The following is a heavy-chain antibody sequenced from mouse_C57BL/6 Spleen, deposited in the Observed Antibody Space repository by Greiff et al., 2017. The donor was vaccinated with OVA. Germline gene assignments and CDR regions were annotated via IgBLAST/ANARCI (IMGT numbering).Heavy chain of an antibody. Sequence: DVKLVESGGGLVKPGGSLKLSCAASGFTFSDYGMHWVRQAPEKGLEWVAYISSGSSTIYYAGTVKGRFTISSDNAKNTLFLQMTSLRTEDTARYYCARIDYDEAWFAYWGQGTLVTVSA. D-gene: IGHD2-4*01. J-gene: IGHJ3*01. CDR3: ARIDYDEAWFAY. CDR1: GFTFSDYG. CDR2: ISSGSSTI. V-gene: IGHV5-17*01.